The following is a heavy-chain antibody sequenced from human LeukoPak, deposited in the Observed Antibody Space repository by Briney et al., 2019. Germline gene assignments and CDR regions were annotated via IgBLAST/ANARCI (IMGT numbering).Heavy chain of an antibody. D-gene: IGHD6-19*01. Sequence: ASVKVSCKASGYTFTSYGISWVRQAPGQGLEWMGWISAYNGNTNYAQKLQGRVTMTTDTSTSTAYMELRSLRSDDTALYYCARGGNSGWRTPNDDYWGQGTLVTVSS. CDR1: GYTFTSYG. V-gene: IGHV1-18*01. CDR3: ARGGNSGWRTPNDDY. J-gene: IGHJ4*02. CDR2: ISAYNGNT.